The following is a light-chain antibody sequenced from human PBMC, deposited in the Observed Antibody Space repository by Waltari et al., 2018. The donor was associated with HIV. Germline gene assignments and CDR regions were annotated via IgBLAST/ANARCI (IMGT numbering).Light chain of an antibody. V-gene: IGLV2-14*01. CDR1: SSDVGGYNF. CDR2: EVN. J-gene: IGLJ3*02. CDR3: TSYTTSSTWV. Sequence: QSALTQPASVSGSPGQSITISCTGTSSDVGGYNFVSWYQHHPGKAPNLMVFEVNNRPSGISNLFSGSKSGNTASLIISGLQLEDEADYYCTSYTTSSTWVFGGGTKLTVL.